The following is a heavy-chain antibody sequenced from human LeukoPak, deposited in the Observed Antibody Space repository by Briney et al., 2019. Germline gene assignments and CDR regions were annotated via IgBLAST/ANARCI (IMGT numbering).Heavy chain of an antibody. CDR3: ARYCSGVSCYAFDY. Sequence: SETLSLTCTVSSDSISSGTYYWGWIRQHPGKGLVWIGYINYSGNTYYNPSLKSRVTISVDTSKNLFSLKLNSVTAADTAVYYCARYCSGVSCYAFDYWGQGTLVTVSS. V-gene: IGHV4-31*03. CDR1: SDSISSGTYY. J-gene: IGHJ4*02. CDR2: INYSGNT. D-gene: IGHD2-15*01.